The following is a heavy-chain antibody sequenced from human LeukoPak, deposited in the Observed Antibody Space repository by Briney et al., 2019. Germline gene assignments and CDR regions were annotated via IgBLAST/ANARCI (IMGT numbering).Heavy chain of an antibody. J-gene: IGHJ4*02. CDR2: MNPNSGNT. CDR3: ARGRAAAGSKGYYFDY. Sequence: AASVKVSCKASGYTFTSYDINWVRQATGQGLEWVGWMNPNSGNTGYAQKFQGRVTITRNTSISTAYMELSSLRSEDTAVYYCARGRAAAGSKGYYFDYWGQGTLVTVSS. D-gene: IGHD6-13*01. V-gene: IGHV1-8*03. CDR1: GYTFTSYD.